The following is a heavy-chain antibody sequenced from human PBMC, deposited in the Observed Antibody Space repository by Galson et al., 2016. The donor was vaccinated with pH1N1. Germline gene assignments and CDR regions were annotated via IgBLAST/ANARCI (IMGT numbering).Heavy chain of an antibody. CDR1: GDSVSSHTSA. J-gene: IGHJ4*02. V-gene: IGHV6-1*01. Sequence: CAISGDSVSSHTSAWTWLRQSPSRGLEWLGRTYYRARWYNNYGVSVAGRISITPDTAKNQFSLQLKSVNPADTAVYFCARWDHSASYIDVWGQGTLVTVSS. CDR2: TYYRARWYN. D-gene: IGHD3-10*01. CDR3: ARWDHSASYIDV.